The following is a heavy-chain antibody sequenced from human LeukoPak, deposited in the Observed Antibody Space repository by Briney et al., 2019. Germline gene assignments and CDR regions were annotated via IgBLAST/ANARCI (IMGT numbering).Heavy chain of an antibody. J-gene: IGHJ3*01. CDR1: GFTFSNYW. Sequence: PGGSLRLSCAASGFTFSNYWMSWVRQVPGKGLKWVANIKEDGSEKYYADSVKGRFTISRDNAKDSLNLQMNSLRAEDTAVYYCAREGLWVGLDSGKTRQAYWESWGQGTMVTVSS. CDR2: IKEDGSEK. V-gene: IGHV3-7*04. CDR3: AREGLWVGLDSGKTRQAYWES. D-gene: IGHD2-21*01.